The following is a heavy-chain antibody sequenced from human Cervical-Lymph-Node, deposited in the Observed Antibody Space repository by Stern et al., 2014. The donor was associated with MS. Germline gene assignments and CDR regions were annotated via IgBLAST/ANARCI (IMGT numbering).Heavy chain of an antibody. CDR2: ISYDGSNK. D-gene: IGHD2-15*01. CDR3: ARDRCSRGGCYFRH. J-gene: IGHJ4*02. CDR1: GFTFSSCP. V-gene: IGHV3-30-3*01. Sequence: VQLVESGGGVVQPGRSLRLSCAASGFTFSSCPMHWVRQAPGKGLEWVAAISYDGSNKYYADSVKGRFTISRDNSKSTLYLQMNSLRNEDRAVYYCARDRCSRGGCYFRHWGQGTLVTVSP.